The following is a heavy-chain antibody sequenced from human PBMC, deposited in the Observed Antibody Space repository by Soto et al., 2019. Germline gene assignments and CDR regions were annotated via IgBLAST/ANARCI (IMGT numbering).Heavy chain of an antibody. D-gene: IGHD6-6*01. Sequence: GGSLRLSCAASGFTFSNYAMNWVRQAPGKGLEWVSFISGSGGTTYYADSVKGRSTISRDKSKSTLFLQMNSLSAEDTAVYYCAKDPPSSSSNTFDIWGQGTMVTVSS. V-gene: IGHV3-23*01. CDR3: AKDPPSSSSNTFDI. CDR2: ISGSGGTT. CDR1: GFTFSNYA. J-gene: IGHJ3*02.